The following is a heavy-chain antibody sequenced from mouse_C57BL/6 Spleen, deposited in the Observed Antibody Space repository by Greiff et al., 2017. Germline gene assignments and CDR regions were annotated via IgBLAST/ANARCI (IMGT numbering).Heavy chain of an antibody. V-gene: IGHV1-52*01. D-gene: IGHD1-1*01. CDR2: IDPSDSET. J-gene: IGHJ3*01. CDR3: ARGGIYGTGFAY. Sequence: VKLRQPGAELVRPGSSVKLSCKASGYTFTSYWMHWVKQRPIQGLEWIGNIDPSDSETHYNQKFKDKATLTVDKSSSTAYMQLSSLTSEDSAVYYCARGGIYGTGFAYWGQGTLVTVSA. CDR1: GYTFTSYW.